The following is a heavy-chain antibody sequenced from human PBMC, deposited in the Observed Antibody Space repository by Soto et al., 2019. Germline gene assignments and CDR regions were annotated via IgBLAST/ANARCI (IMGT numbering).Heavy chain of an antibody. CDR2: IKQDGSEK. V-gene: IGHV3-7*01. CDR1: GYTFSSYW. D-gene: IGHD4-17*01. CDR3: ARVDDGDHLSYYYYMDV. J-gene: IGHJ6*03. Sequence: EVQLVESGGGLVQPGGSLRLSCAASGYTFSSYWMSWVRQAPGKGLEWVANIKQDGSEKYYVDSVKGRFTISRDNAKNSLYLQMISLRAEDTAVYYCARVDDGDHLSYYYYMDVWGKGSTVTVSS.